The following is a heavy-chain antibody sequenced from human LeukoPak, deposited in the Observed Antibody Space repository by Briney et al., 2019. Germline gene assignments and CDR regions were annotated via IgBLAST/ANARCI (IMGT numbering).Heavy chain of an antibody. J-gene: IGHJ4*02. D-gene: IGHD3-16*01. V-gene: IGHV1-8*01. CDR2: MNPNSGNT. CDR3: TRVPRESYAH. CDR1: GYTFTSHD. Sequence: ASVKVSXKASGYTFTSHDINWVRQATGQGLEWLGFMNPNSGNTGYAQKFQGRVIMTSDTSITTAYMELSSLTSEDTAVYYCTRVPRESYAHWGQGTLVTVSS.